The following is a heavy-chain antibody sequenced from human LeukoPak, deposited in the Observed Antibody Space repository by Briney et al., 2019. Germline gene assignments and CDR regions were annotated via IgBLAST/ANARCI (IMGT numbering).Heavy chain of an antibody. CDR3: ARESRGYCSSTSCVY. J-gene: IGHJ4*02. Sequence: PSETLSLACTVSGGSISSGDYYWSWIRQPPGKGLEWIGYIYYSGSTYYNPSLKSRVTISVDTSKNQFSLKLSSVTAADTAVYYCARESRGYCSSTSCVYWGQGTLVTVSS. D-gene: IGHD2-2*01. CDR2: IYYSGST. V-gene: IGHV4-30-4*08. CDR1: GGSISSGDYY.